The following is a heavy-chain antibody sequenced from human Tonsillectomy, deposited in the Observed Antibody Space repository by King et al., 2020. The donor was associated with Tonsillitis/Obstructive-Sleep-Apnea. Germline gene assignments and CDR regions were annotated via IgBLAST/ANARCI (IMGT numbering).Heavy chain of an antibody. CDR2: IHYDGST. CDR1: GFTVTNNF. Sequence: VQLVESGGGLVRPGGSLRLSCAASGFTVTNNFLSWVRQAPGQGLEWVSTIHYDGSTYYADSVKGRFTISRNNSKNTLYLQMNRLRVEDTAVYYCARGGSWTFDYWGRGTLVTVSS. D-gene: IGHD6-13*01. J-gene: IGHJ4*02. V-gene: IGHV3-53*04. CDR3: ARGGSWTFDY.